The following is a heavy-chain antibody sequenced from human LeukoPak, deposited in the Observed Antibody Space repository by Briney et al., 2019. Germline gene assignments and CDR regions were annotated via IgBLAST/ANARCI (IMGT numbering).Heavy chain of an antibody. J-gene: IGHJ4*02. Sequence: QPGGSLRLSCAASGFTFSSYWMSWVRQAPGKGPEWVANIKPDGNEKNYVDSVEGRFTISRDNAKNSLYLQMNSLRADDTAVYYCARDWTYFLEGLNDYWGQGTQVTVSS. CDR1: GFTFSSYW. V-gene: IGHV3-7*01. CDR3: ARDWTYFLEGLNDY. CDR2: IKPDGNEK. D-gene: IGHD3/OR15-3a*01.